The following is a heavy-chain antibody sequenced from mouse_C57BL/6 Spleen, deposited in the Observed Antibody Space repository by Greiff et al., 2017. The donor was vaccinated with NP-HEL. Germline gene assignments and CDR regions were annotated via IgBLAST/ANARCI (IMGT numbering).Heavy chain of an antibody. V-gene: IGHV5-17*01. CDR2: ISSGSSTI. CDR3: AKPGTWYVDV. CDR1: GFTFSDYG. D-gene: IGHD3-3*01. Sequence: EVKVVESGGGLVKPGGSLKLSCAASGFTFSDYGMHWVRQAPEKGLEWVAYISSGSSTIYYADTVKGRFTISRDNAKNTLFLQMTSLRSEDTAMYYCAKPGTWYVDVSGTGTTVTVSS. J-gene: IGHJ1*03.